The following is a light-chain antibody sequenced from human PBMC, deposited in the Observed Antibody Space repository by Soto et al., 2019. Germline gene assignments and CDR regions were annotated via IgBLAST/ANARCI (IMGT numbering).Light chain of an antibody. CDR2: GNS. Sequence: QSVLTQPPSVSGAPGQRVTISCTGSSSNIGAGYDVHWYQQLPGTAPKLLIYGNSNRPSGVPDRFSGSKSGTSASLAITGLQAEDVVVYYCQSYDSLLSCKVFGTGTKVTVL. V-gene: IGLV1-40*01. CDR3: QSYDSLLSCKV. CDR1: SSNIGAGYD. J-gene: IGLJ1*01.